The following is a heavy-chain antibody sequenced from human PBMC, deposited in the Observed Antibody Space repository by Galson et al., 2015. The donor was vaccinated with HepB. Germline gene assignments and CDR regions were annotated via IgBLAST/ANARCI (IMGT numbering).Heavy chain of an antibody. V-gene: IGHV3-23*01. CDR2: ISGSGGST. CDR1: GFTFSSCA. J-gene: IGHJ4*02. CDR3: AKDLVADYGDPY. Sequence: SLRLSCAASGFTFSSCAMSWVRQAPGKGLEWVSGISGSGGSTYYADSVKGRFTISRDNSKNTLYLQMNSLRAEDTAVYYCAKDLVADYGDPYWGQGTLVTVSS. D-gene: IGHD4-17*01.